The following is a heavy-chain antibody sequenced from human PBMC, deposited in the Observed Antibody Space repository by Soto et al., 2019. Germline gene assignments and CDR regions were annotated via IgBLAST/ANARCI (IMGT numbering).Heavy chain of an antibody. D-gene: IGHD3-16*01. Sequence: EVQLVESGGGLVQPGRSLRLACAASGFTFDQYTMHWVRQAPGKGLEWVSSITWHSGTIGYADSVEGRFTISRDNAKNSLYLQMNSLRGEDTALYYCAKEMITFGDFNYYYMDVWGNGTTVTVSS. V-gene: IGHV3-9*01. CDR2: ITWHSGTI. CDR3: AKEMITFGDFNYYYMDV. CDR1: GFTFDQYT. J-gene: IGHJ6*03.